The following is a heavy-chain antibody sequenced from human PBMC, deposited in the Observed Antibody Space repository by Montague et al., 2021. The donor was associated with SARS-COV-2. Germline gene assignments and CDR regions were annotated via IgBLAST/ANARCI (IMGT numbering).Heavy chain of an antibody. J-gene: IGHJ6*02. CDR3: ARDGLGIKYSSGFFPTDYYYGLDS. V-gene: IGHV3-53*01. Sequence: SLRLSCAASGFTVISNYMSWVRQAPGKGLEWVSVIYRGGSTYYADSVKGRSTISRDNSKNTLYLQMNSLRAEDTAVYYCARDGLGIKYSSGFFPTDYYYGLDSGGQGTPVTVSS. CDR1: GFTVISNY. CDR2: IYRGGST. D-gene: IGHD6-19*01.